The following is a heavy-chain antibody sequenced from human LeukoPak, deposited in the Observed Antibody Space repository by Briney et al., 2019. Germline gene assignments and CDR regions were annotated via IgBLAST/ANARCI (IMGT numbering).Heavy chain of an antibody. CDR1: GFTFSSYG. J-gene: IGHJ6*02. D-gene: IGHD6-13*01. CDR2: ISSDGRKK. CDR3: ARVRQQLLFYYYGMDV. Sequence: GGSLRLSCAASGFTFSSYGMHWVRQAPGQGLEGVAVISSDGRKKYQADSVTGRFTISRDNSKNTLYLQMNRLRGEDTAVYYCARVRQQLLFYYYGMDVWGQGTTVTVSS. V-gene: IGHV3-30*03.